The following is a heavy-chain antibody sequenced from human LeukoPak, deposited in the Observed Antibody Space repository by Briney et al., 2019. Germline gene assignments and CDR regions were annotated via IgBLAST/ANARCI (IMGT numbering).Heavy chain of an antibody. CDR2: INHSGST. Sequence: SETLSLTCAVYGGSFSGYYWSWIRQPPGKGLEWIGEINHSGSTNYNPSLKSRVTISVDTSKNQFSLNLSSVTAADTAVYYCARQKGGVAGLKYYFDYWGQGTLVTVSS. CDR1: GGSFSGYY. J-gene: IGHJ4*02. V-gene: IGHV4-34*01. CDR3: ARQKGGVAGLKYYFDY. D-gene: IGHD6-19*01.